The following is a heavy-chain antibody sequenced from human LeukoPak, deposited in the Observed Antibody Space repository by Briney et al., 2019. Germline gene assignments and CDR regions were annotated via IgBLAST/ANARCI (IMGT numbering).Heavy chain of an antibody. CDR2: IIPIFGTA. D-gene: IGHD1-26*01. CDR3: ARKVGATEWYFDY. V-gene: IGHV1-69*06. Sequence: GASVKVSCKASGGTFSSYAISWVRQAPGQGLEWMGGIIPIFGTANYAQKFQGRVTITADKSTSTAYMELSSLRAEDTALYHCARKVGATEWYFDYWGQGTLVTVSS. CDR1: GGTFSSYA. J-gene: IGHJ4*02.